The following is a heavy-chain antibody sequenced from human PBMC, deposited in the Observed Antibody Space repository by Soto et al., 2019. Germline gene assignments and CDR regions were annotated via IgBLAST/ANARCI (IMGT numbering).Heavy chain of an antibody. D-gene: IGHD2-15*01. CDR2: IIPIFGTA. CDR1: GGTFSSYA. V-gene: IGHV1-69*13. CDR3: ARDVGGMDV. Sequence: GASVKVSCKASGGTFSSYAISWVRQAPGQGLEWMGGIIPIFGTANYAQKFQGRVTITADESTSTDYMELSSLRSEDTAVYYCARDVGGMDVWGQGTTVTVSS. J-gene: IGHJ6*02.